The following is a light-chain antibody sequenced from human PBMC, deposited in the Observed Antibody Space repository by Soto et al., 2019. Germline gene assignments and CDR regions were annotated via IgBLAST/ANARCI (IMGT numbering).Light chain of an antibody. V-gene: IGKV3-20*01. CDR3: QQYGSSHWT. CDR2: GAS. CDR1: LSVSGNY. J-gene: IGKJ1*01. Sequence: DIVLTQSPGTLSLSPGERATLSWRASLSVSGNYLAWYQQRPGQAPRVLIYGASSRATGIPDRFSGSGSGTDFTLTISRLEPEDFAVYYCQQYGSSHWTFGQGTKVDIK.